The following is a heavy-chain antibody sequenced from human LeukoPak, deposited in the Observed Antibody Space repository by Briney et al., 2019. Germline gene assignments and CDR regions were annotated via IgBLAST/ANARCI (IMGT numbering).Heavy chain of an antibody. CDR3: ARENTMIRGVPRGFDI. CDR1: GFTFSSYS. V-gene: IGHV3-21*01. CDR2: ISSSSSYT. Sequence: GGSLRLSCAASGFTFSSYSMNWVRQAPGKGLEWVSSISSSSSYTYYADSVKGRFTISRDNAKNSLYLQMNSLRAEDTAVYYCARENTMIRGVPRGFDIWGQGTMVTVSS. J-gene: IGHJ3*02. D-gene: IGHD3-10*01.